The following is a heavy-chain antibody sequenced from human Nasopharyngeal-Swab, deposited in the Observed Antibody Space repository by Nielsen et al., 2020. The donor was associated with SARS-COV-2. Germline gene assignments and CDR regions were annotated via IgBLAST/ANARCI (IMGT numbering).Heavy chain of an antibody. Sequence: GSLRLSCTVSGGSISSGGYYWSWIRQHPGKGPEWIGYNYYSGSTNYNPSLKSRVTISVDTSKNQFSLKLSSVTAADTAVYYCARVKPDYGDYPDAFDIWGQGTMVTVSS. CDR2: NYYSGST. CDR3: ARVKPDYGDYPDAFDI. J-gene: IGHJ3*02. CDR1: GGSISSGGYY. V-gene: IGHV4-61*08. D-gene: IGHD4-17*01.